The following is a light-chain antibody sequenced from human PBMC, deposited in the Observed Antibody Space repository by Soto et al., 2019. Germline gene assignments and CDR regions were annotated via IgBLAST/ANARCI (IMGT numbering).Light chain of an antibody. CDR3: CSYVDTSAFVR. CDR1: GSAVGTYNL. Sequence: QFALTQPASISGSPGQSITISCTGTGSAVGTYNLVSWYQQHPGKAPNLIIYEGNKRPSGVSRRFSGSKSANTASLTISGLQAEDEAEYYCCSYVDTSAFVRFGGGTKVTVL. V-gene: IGLV2-23*03. CDR2: EGN. J-gene: IGLJ3*02.